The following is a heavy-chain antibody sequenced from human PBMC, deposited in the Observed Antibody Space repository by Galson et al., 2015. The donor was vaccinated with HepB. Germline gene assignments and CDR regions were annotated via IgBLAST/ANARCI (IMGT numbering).Heavy chain of an antibody. V-gene: IGHV1-18*01. CDR1: GYTFTSYG. J-gene: IGHJ6*02. Sequence: SVKVSCKASGYTFTSYGISWVRQAPGQGLEWMGWISAYNGNTNYAQKLQGRVTMTTDTSTSTAYMELRSLRSDDTAVYYCARAGYSSGWYPTRYYYYGMDVWGQGTTVTVSS. CDR3: ARAGYSSGWYPTRYYYYGMDV. CDR2: ISAYNGNT. D-gene: IGHD6-19*01.